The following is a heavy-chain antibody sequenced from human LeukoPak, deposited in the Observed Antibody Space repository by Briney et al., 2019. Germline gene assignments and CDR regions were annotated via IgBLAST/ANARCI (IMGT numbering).Heavy chain of an antibody. CDR3: ARDAEYCSSTSCYSYYYYYMDV. CDR1: GGSISSHY. V-gene: IGHV4-59*11. J-gene: IGHJ6*03. Sequence: PSETLSLTCTVSGGSISSHYWSWIRQPPGKGPEWIGYIYYSGSTNYNPSLKSRVTISVDTSKNQFSLKLSSVTAADTAVYYCARDAEYCSSTSCYSYYYYYMDVWGKGTTVTVSS. CDR2: IYYSGST. D-gene: IGHD2-2*01.